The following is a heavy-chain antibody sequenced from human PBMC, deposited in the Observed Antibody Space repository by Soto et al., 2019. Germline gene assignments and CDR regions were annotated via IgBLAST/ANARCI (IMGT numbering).Heavy chain of an antibody. D-gene: IGHD3-3*01. CDR2: INHSGST. Sequence: PSETLSLTCAVYGGSFSGYYWSWIRQPPGKGLEWIGEINHSGSTNYNPSLKSRVTISVDTSKNQFSLKLSSVTAADTAVYYCARDGTEYYDFWSGPRAGDYYYYGMDVWGQGTTVTVSS. V-gene: IGHV4-34*01. J-gene: IGHJ6*02. CDR3: ARDGTEYYDFWSGPRAGDYYYYGMDV. CDR1: GGSFSGYY.